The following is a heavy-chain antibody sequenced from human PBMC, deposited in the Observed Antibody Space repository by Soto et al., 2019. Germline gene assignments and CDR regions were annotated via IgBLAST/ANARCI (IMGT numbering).Heavy chain of an antibody. Sequence: ASVKVSCKVSGCTLAELSMHWVRQAPGKGLEWMGGFDPEDGETIYAQKFQGRVTMTEDTSTDTAYMELSSLRSEDTAVYYCATVSKDNWFDPWSQGTLVTVSS. CDR3: ATVSKDNWFDP. CDR2: FDPEDGET. D-gene: IGHD4-4*01. J-gene: IGHJ5*02. CDR1: GCTLAELS. V-gene: IGHV1-24*01.